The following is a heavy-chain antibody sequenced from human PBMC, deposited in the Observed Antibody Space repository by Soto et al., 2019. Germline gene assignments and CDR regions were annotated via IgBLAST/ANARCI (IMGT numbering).Heavy chain of an antibody. D-gene: IGHD2-15*01. V-gene: IGHV3-33*01. Sequence: ESGGGVVQPGRSLRLSCAASGFTFSSYGMHWVRQAPGKGLEWVAVIWYDGSNKYYADSVKGRFTISRDNSKNTLYLQMNSLRAEDTAVYYCAREGYCSGGSCYSDYYYGMDVWGQGTTVTVSS. CDR2: IWYDGSNK. CDR3: AREGYCSGGSCYSDYYYGMDV. J-gene: IGHJ6*02. CDR1: GFTFSSYG.